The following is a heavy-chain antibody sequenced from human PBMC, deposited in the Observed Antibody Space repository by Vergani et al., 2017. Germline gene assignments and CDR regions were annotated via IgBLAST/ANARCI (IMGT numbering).Heavy chain of an antibody. CDR3: ARVSMGILRDY. CDR2: INHSGST. D-gene: IGHD3-3*02. Sequence: VQLQQWGAGLLKPSETLSLTCAVYGGSFSGYYWSWIRQPPGKGLEWIGEINHSGSTNYNPSLKSRVTISVDTSKNQFSLKLSSVTAADTAVYYCARVSMGILRDYWGQGTLVTVSS. J-gene: IGHJ4*02. V-gene: IGHV4-34*01. CDR1: GGSFSGYY.